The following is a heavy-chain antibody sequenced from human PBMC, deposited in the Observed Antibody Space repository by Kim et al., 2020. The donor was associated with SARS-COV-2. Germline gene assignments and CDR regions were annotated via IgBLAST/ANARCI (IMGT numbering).Heavy chain of an antibody. D-gene: IGHD3-22*01. CDR3: ARENSSGLAFDY. V-gene: IGHV3-33*01. J-gene: IGHJ4*02. Sequence: YYADSVKGRFTISRDNSKNTLYLQMNSLRAEDTAVYYCARENSSGLAFDYWGQGTLVTVSS.